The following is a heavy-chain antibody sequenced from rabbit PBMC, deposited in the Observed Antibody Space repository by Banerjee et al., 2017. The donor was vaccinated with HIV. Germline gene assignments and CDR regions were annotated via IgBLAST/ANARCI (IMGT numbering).Heavy chain of an antibody. CDR2: IYSSNGDK. V-gene: IGHV1S47*01. CDR3: AREEYVGYGYANL. Sequence: QEQLEESGGDLVKPEGSLTLTCKASGSDISSNAMCWVRQAPGKGLELIACIYSSNGDKWYASWVNGRFTISRSTSLNTVDLKMTSLTVADTATYFCAREEYVGYGYANLWGQGTLVTVS. D-gene: IGHD6-1*01. J-gene: IGHJ4*01. CDR1: GSDISSNA.